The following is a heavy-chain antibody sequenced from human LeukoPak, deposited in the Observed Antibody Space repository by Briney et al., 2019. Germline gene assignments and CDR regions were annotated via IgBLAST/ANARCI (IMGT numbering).Heavy chain of an antibody. CDR1: GGTFSSYA. D-gene: IGHD3-22*01. Sequence: ASVKVSCKASGGTFSSYAISWVRQAPGQGLEWMGGIIPIFGTANYAQKFQGRVAITADESTSTAYMELSSLRSEDTAVYYCARSPEDYYDSSGPIYDAFDIWGQGTMVTVSS. V-gene: IGHV1-69*13. CDR3: ARSPEDYYDSSGPIYDAFDI. CDR2: IIPIFGTA. J-gene: IGHJ3*02.